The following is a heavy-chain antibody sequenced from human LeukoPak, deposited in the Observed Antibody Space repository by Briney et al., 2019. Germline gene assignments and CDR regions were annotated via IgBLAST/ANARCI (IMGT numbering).Heavy chain of an antibody. D-gene: IGHD3-9*01. CDR3: AKSGCSNNSGMDV. CDR2: ISYDGSNK. Sequence: GRSLRLSCAASGFTFSSYGMHWVRQAPGKGLEWVAVISYDGSNKYYADSVKGRFTISRDNSKNTLYLQMNSLRAEDTAVYYCAKSGCSNNSGMDVWGQGTTVTVSS. V-gene: IGHV3-30*18. J-gene: IGHJ6*02. CDR1: GFTFSSYG.